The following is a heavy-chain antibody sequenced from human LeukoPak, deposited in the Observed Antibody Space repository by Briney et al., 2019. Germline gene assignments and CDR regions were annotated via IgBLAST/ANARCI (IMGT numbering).Heavy chain of an antibody. V-gene: IGHV3-74*01. CDR3: ARARSTVVRGDDAFGI. D-gene: IGHD4-23*01. CDR2: INSDGSST. J-gene: IGHJ3*02. CDR1: GFTFSSYW. Sequence: PGGSLRLSCAASGFTFSSYWMHWVRQAPGKGLVWVSRINSDGSSTSYADSVKGRFTISRDNAKNTLYLQMNSLRAEDTAVYYCARARSTVVRGDDAFGIWGQGTMVTVSS.